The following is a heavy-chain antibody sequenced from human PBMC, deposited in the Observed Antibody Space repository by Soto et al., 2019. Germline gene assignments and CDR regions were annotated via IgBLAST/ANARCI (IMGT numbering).Heavy chain of an antibody. CDR1: GYTFTSYG. CDR2: ISAYNGNT. CDR3: ARATAAGKYYYYYYMDV. J-gene: IGHJ6*03. V-gene: IGHV1-18*01. Sequence: ASVKVSCKASGYTFTSYGISWVRQAPGQGLEWMGWISAYNGNTNYAQKLQGRVTMTTDTSTSTAYMELRSLRSDDTAVYYCARATAAGKYYYYYYMDVWGKGTTVTV. D-gene: IGHD6-13*01.